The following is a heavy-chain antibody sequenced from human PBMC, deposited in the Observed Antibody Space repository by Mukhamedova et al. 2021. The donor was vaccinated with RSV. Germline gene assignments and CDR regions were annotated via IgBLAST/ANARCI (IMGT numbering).Heavy chain of an antibody. CDR3: ARTPPYYGSGGGYFDY. D-gene: IGHD3-10*01. CDR2: INQDGSEK. Sequence: GLEWVATINQDGSEKYYVDSVKGRFTISSDNAKNSLYLQMSSLRAEDMAVYYCARTPPYYGSGGGYFDYWGQGTLVTVSS. J-gene: IGHJ4*02. V-gene: IGHV3-7*03.